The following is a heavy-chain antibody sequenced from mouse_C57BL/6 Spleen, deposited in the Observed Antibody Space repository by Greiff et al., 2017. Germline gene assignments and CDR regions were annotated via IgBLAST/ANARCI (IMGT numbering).Heavy chain of an antibody. D-gene: IGHD2-5*01. CDR1: GYTFTSYW. J-gene: IGHJ4*01. V-gene: IGHV1-53*01. Sequence: QVHVKQPGTELVKPGASVKLSCKASGYTFTSYWMHWVKQRPGQGLEWIGNINPSNGGTNYNEKFKSKATLTVDKSSSTAYMQLSSLTSEDSAVYYCARQGSNYLYYAMDYWGQGTSVTVSS. CDR3: ARQGSNYLYYAMDY. CDR2: INPSNGGT.